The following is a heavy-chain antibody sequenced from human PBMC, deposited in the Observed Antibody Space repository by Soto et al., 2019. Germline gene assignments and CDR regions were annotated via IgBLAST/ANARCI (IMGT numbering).Heavy chain of an antibody. Sequence: SETLSLTCAVSGGSISSYYWSWIRQPPGKGLEWVGHIYFSGRTNYIPSLESRVTISLDTSKNQFSLKLTSVTAADTAVYYCARVPIDTYMIYWSDPWGQGTLVTVSS. CDR3: ARVPIDTYMIYWSDP. CDR2: IYFSGRT. V-gene: IGHV4-59*01. CDR1: GGSISSYY. J-gene: IGHJ5*02. D-gene: IGHD3-16*01.